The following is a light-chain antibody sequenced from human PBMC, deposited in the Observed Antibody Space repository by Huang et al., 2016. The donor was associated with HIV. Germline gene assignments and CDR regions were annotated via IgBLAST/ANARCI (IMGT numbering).Light chain of an antibody. V-gene: IGKV3-15*01. J-gene: IGKJ1*01. CDR3: QQYGNWPPWT. Sequence: IVMTQSPATLSVSPGERATLSCRASQTINRNLVWYQQKPGQPPSLLIYDSSARATGGPARFSGSGSGTDFTLTISNLQSEDFAVYYCQQYGNWPPWTFGQGTKVEMK. CDR2: DSS. CDR1: QTINRN.